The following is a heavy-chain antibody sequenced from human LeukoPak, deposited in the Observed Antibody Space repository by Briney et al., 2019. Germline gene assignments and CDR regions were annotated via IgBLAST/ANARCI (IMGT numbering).Heavy chain of an antibody. J-gene: IGHJ4*02. Sequence: GGSLRLSCVASGFSFSSSDMIWVRQAPGKGLEWVSYISSGGSTVYYADSVKGRFTISRDNAKNSLYLQMNSLRAEDTAVYYCARADYWGQGTLVTVSS. CDR1: GFSFSSSD. CDR2: ISSGGSTV. V-gene: IGHV3-48*03. CDR3: ARADY.